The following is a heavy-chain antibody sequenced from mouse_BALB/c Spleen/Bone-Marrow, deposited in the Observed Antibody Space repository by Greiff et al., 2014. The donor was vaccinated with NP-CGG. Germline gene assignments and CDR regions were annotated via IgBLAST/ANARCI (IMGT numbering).Heavy chain of an antibody. V-gene: IGHV14-3*02. CDR3: SRGYYDYLFALDY. CDR1: GFNIKDTY. CDR2: IDPANGNT. D-gene: IGHD5-5*01. Sequence: VQLQQSGAELVKPGASVKLSCTASGFNIKDTYIYWVKQRPGQGLEWVGRIDPANGNTKYDPKFQGKATIAADTSSNTAYLQLSSLTSEDTAVYYCSRGYYDYLFALDYWGHGTSVTVSS. J-gene: IGHJ4*01.